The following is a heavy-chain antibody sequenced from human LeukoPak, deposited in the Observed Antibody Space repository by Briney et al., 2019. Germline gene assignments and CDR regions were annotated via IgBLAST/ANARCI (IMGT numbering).Heavy chain of an antibody. CDR1: GFTFSSYW. V-gene: IGHV3-7*01. J-gene: IGHJ4*02. CDR2: IKQDGSEK. CDR3: ARLYGVVVPAAKPGYYFGY. Sequence: GGSLRLSCAASGFTFSSYWMSWVRQAPGKGLEWVANIKQDGSEKYYVDSVKGRFTISRDNAKNSLYLQMNSLRAEDTAVYYCARLYGVVVPAAKPGYYFGYWGQGTLVTVSS. D-gene: IGHD2-2*02.